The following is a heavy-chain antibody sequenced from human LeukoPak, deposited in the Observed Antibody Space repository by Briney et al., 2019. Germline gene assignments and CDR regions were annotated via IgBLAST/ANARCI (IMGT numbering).Heavy chain of an antibody. D-gene: IGHD6-19*01. CDR1: GFTFSRYA. Sequence: PGGSLRLSCGASGFTFSRYAMSWVRQAPGKGLEWVSGISGSGDSTYYADSVKGRFTISRDNSKNTLYLQMNSLRAEDTAVYYCARRSGIAVAGASDYWGQGTLVTVSS. CDR3: ARRSGIAVAGASDY. CDR2: ISGSGDST. V-gene: IGHV3-23*01. J-gene: IGHJ4*02.